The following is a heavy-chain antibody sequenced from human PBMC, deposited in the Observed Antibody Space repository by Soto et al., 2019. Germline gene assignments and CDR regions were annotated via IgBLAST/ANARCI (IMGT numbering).Heavy chain of an antibody. CDR1: VGPCSDYS. V-gene: IGHV4-34*01. CDR2: INHSGST. J-gene: IGHJ4*02. D-gene: IGHD2-8*02. Sequence: SETLFLPFVVHVGPCSDYSWTWIRQPPGTGLEWIGEINHSGSTNYNPSLKSRVTISVDTSKNQFSLKLTSVTAADTAVYYCARDKITGLFDYWGQGTLVT. CDR3: ARDKITGLFDY.